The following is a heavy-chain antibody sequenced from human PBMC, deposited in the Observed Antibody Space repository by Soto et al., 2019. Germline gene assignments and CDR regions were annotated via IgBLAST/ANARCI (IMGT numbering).Heavy chain of an antibody. D-gene: IGHD5-12*01. CDR2: ISSSSSYI. Sequence: EVQLVESGGGLVKPGGSLTLSCAASGFTFSSYSMNWVRQAPGKGLEWVSSISSSSSYIYYADSVKGRFTISRDNAKNSLYLQKNSLRAEDTAVYYCARGRRDGYNIVAGSHDYWGQGTLVTVSS. CDR1: GFTFSSYS. J-gene: IGHJ4*02. CDR3: ARGRRDGYNIVAGSHDY. V-gene: IGHV3-21*01.